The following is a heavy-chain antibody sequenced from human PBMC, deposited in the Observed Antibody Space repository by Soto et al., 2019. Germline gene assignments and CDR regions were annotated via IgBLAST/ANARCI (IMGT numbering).Heavy chain of an antibody. CDR3: ASEGYCSGGSCPYYYYGMDV. V-gene: IGHV1-69*13. D-gene: IGHD2-15*01. CDR2: IIPIFGTA. J-gene: IGHJ6*02. CDR1: GGTFSSYA. Sequence: GASVKVSCKTSGGTFSSYAISWVRQAPVQVLELMGGIIPIFGTANYAQKFQGRVTITADESTSTAYMELSSLRSEDTAVYYCASEGYCSGGSCPYYYYGMDVWGQGTTVTVSS.